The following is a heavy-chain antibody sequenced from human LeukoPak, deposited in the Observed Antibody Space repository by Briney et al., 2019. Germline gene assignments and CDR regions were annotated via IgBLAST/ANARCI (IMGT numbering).Heavy chain of an antibody. J-gene: IGHJ4*02. CDR1: GFTFSSYA. D-gene: IGHD2-15*01. CDR3: GRFYCSGATCYFFDY. CDR2: IGGSGSVT. Sequence: GGSLRLSCTASGFTFSSYAMGWVRQAPGEGLEWVSTIGGSGSVTYHADSVEGRFTISRDNFENTLYLQMNRLGAEDTAIYYCGRFYCSGATCYFFDYWGQGILVSVSS. V-gene: IGHV3-23*01.